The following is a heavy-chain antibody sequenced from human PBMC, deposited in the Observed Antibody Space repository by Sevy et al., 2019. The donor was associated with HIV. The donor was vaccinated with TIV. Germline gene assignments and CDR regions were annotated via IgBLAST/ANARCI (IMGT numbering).Heavy chain of an antibody. CDR2: ISCSGTII. CDR1: GLNVSDYF. V-gene: IGHV3-11*01. Sequence: GGSLRLSCAASGLNVSDYFMSWIRQAPGKRPEWVSYISCSGTIIYYADSVKGRFTISRDKAKHSLYLQMNSLRAEDTAICYCARDLASGSFFSLYFDYWGQGTLVTVSS. J-gene: IGHJ4*02. CDR3: ARDLASGSFFSLYFDY. D-gene: IGHD3-10*01.